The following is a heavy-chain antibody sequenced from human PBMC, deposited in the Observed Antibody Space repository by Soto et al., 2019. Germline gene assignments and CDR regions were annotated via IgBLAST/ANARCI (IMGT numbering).Heavy chain of an antibody. Sequence: PGGSLRLSCTASGFTFGDYAMSCFRQAPGKGLEWVGFIRSKAYGGTTEYAASVKGRFTISRDDSKSIAYLQMNSLKTEDTAVYYCTTNYYDSSGYDNWFDPWGQGTLVTVSS. D-gene: IGHD3-22*01. CDR2: IRSKAYGGTT. J-gene: IGHJ5*02. CDR1: GFTFGDYA. CDR3: TTNYYDSSGYDNWFDP. V-gene: IGHV3-49*03.